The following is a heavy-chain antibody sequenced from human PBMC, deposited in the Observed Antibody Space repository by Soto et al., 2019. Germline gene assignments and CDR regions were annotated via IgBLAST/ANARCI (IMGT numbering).Heavy chain of an antibody. D-gene: IGHD2-21*01. CDR3: AANIFGFNLFDF. CDR1: GFTFYSFA. V-gene: IGHV3-23*01. J-gene: IGHJ4*02. Sequence: GGSLRLSCAASGFTFYSFAMAWVRQAPGKGLGWVQSIGPSGGDISYAGYVKGRFSVYKTNSKNTLYLQMNTLRVDDTDVYYCAANIFGFNLFDFWGQGALVTVCS. CDR2: IGPSGGDI.